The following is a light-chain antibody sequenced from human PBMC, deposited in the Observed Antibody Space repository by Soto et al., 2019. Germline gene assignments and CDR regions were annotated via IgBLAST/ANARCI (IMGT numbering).Light chain of an antibody. J-gene: IGLJ1*01. CDR1: SSNIGTNA. CDR2: NNN. V-gene: IGLV1-44*01. Sequence: QPVLTQPPSASGTPGQRVTISCSGGSSNIGTNAVNWYQQLPGTAPKLLIYNNNQRPSGVPDRFSGSKSGTSASLAISGLQPEDEADYYCAAWDDSLNGYVFGTGTKVTVL. CDR3: AAWDDSLNGYV.